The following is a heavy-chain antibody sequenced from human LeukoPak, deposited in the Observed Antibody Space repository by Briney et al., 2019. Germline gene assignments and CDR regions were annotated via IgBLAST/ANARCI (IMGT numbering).Heavy chain of an antibody. J-gene: IGHJ5*02. CDR1: GFTFSSYD. Sequence: PGXXLRLSCVDSGFTFSSYDMSWVRQIPGKGLEWVSAISASGGSTYYADSVKGRFTISRDNSKSTLYLQMNSLRAEDTAIFYCARDLNRNWFDPWGQGTLVTVSS. D-gene: IGHD1-14*01. V-gene: IGHV3-23*01. CDR3: ARDLNRNWFDP. CDR2: ISASGGST.